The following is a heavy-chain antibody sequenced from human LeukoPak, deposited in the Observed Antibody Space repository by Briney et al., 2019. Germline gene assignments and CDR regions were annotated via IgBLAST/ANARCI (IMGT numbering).Heavy chain of an antibody. CDR1: GFTFSSYG. D-gene: IGHD3-10*01. V-gene: IGHV3-30*18. CDR3: AKSLSYYGSGSYFDY. J-gene: IGHJ4*02. Sequence: PGGSLRLSCAASGFTFSSYGMHWVRQAPGKGLEWVAVISYDGSNKYYADSVKGRFTISRDNSKNTLYLQMNSLRAEDTAVYYCAKSLSYYGSGSYFDYWGQGTLVTVSS. CDR2: ISYDGSNK.